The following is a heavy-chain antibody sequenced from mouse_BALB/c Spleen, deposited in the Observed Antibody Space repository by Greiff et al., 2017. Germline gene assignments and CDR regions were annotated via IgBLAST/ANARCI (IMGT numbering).Heavy chain of an antibody. Sequence: VQLQQSGAELVKPGASVKLSCTASGFNIKDTYMHWVKQRPEQGLEWIGRIDPANGNTKYDPKFQGKATITADTSSNTAYLQLSSLTSEDTAVYYCARGGYDDVSMDYWGQGTSVTVSS. CDR3: ARGGYDDVSMDY. D-gene: IGHD2-4*01. J-gene: IGHJ4*01. V-gene: IGHV14-3*02. CDR1: GFNIKDTY. CDR2: IDPANGNT.